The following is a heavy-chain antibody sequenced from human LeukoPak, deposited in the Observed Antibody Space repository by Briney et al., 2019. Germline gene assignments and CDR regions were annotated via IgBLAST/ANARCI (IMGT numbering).Heavy chain of an antibody. CDR1: GFTFSSYG. V-gene: IGHV3-33*08. Sequence: GGSLRLSCAASGFTFSSYGMSWVRQAPGKGLEWVAVIWYDGSNKYYADSVKGRFTISRDNSKNTLYLQMNSLRAEDTAVYYCARSLRQQLAVGYWGQGTLVTVSS. J-gene: IGHJ4*02. CDR2: IWYDGSNK. CDR3: ARSLRQQLAVGY. D-gene: IGHD6-13*01.